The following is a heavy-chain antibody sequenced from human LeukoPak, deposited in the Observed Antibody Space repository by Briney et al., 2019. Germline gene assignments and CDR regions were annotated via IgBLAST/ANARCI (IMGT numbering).Heavy chain of an antibody. V-gene: IGHV4-39*07. CDR2: IFYSGST. Sequence: SETLSLTCTVSGGSISTSNYYWGWIRQPPGKGLEWIGNIFYSGSTYYSPSLKSRVTISLDTSRNQFSLKLSSVTAADTAVYYCARERGNPNEDYYYYYYMDVWGKGTTVTVSS. CDR3: ARERGNPNEDYYYYYYMDV. D-gene: IGHD4-23*01. J-gene: IGHJ6*03. CDR1: GGSISTSNYY.